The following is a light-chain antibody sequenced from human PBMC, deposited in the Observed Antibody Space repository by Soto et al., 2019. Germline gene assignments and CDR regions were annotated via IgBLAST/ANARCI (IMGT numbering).Light chain of an antibody. CDR3: TSYADSNTYV. CDR2: EVV. CDR1: KNDIGGYDC. Sequence: QSALTQPPSASGSPGQSVTISCTGTKNDIGGYDCVSWYQHHPGKAPRLIIYEVVQRPSGLPARFSGSKSGNTASLTVSRLQAADEADHFCTSYADSNTYVFGSGTKVTVL. V-gene: IGLV2-8*01. J-gene: IGLJ1*01.